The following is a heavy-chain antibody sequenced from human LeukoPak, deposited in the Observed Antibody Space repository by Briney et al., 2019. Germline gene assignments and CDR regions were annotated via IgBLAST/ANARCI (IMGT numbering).Heavy chain of an antibody. D-gene: IGHD4-17*01. CDR1: GGSFSGYY. CDR3: ARHNDYGDYGDY. Sequence: SETLSLTCAVYGGSFSGYYWSWIRQPPGKGLEWIGSIYHSGSTYYNPSLKSRVTISVDTSKNQFSLKLSSVTAADTAVYYCARHNDYGDYGDYWGQGTLVTVSS. V-gene: IGHV4-34*01. J-gene: IGHJ4*02. CDR2: IYHSGST.